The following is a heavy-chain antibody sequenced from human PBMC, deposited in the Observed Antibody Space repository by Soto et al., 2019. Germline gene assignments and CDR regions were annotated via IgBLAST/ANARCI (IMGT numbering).Heavy chain of an antibody. CDR1: GFTFNNAW. CDR2: IKSRGDGATT. J-gene: IGHJ3*01. Sequence: GGSLTLSCAASGFTFNNAWMNWVRQAPGKGLEWVGRIKSRGDGATTHYAAPVKGKFIISRDDSKTTVSLQMNSLKKEDTAVYYCTTVTSSRGVLWAQGTMVP. CDR3: TTVTSSRGVL. D-gene: IGHD2-2*01. V-gene: IGHV3-15*01.